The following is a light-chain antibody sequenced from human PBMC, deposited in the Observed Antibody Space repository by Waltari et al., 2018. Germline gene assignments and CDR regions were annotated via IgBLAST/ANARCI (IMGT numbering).Light chain of an antibody. Sequence: QSALTQPASVSGSPGQSITISCPGTSSDVGSYNLVSWYQPHPGKAPKVMIYEGSERPSGVSNRFSGSKSGNTASLTISGLQAEDEADYYCCSYAGSSPSVVFGGGTKLTVL. CDR2: EGS. V-gene: IGLV2-23*01. CDR3: CSYAGSSPSVV. J-gene: IGLJ2*01. CDR1: SSDVGSYNL.